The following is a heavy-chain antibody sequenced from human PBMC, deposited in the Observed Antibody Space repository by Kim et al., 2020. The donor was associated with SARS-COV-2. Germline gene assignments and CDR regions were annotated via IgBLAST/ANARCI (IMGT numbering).Heavy chain of an antibody. CDR2: FDPEDGET. V-gene: IGHV1-24*01. CDR3: ATVPVSSGYYYYYGMDV. Sequence: ASVKVSCKVSGYTLTELSMHWVRQPPGKGLEWMGGFDPEDGETIYAQKFQGRVTMTEDTSTDTAYMELSSLRSEDTAVYYCATVPVSSGYYYYYGMDVWGQGTTVTVSS. CDR1: GYTLTELS. J-gene: IGHJ6*02. D-gene: IGHD3-22*01.